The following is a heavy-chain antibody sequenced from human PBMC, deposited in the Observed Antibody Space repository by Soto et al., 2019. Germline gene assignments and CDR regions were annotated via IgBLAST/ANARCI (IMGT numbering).Heavy chain of an antibody. CDR3: AREVQGVTSFDY. CDR2: INAGVDGT. J-gene: IGHJ4*02. D-gene: IGHD3-10*01. CDR1: GFTSLSYA. Sequence: QVELVQSGPEMMQPGASVKVSCKASGFTSLSYAFHGVRQAPGQGPQWLGWINAGVDGTIYSQRYQGRLKITRDSAANIVFLEVNTLTKEDTAVYYCAREVQGVTSFDYWGQGTLVAVSS. V-gene: IGHV1-3*01.